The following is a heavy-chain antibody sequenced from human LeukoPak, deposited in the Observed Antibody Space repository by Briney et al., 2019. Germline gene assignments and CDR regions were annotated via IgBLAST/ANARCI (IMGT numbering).Heavy chain of an antibody. Sequence: GGALRLSCAASGFTFSSYGMHWVRQATGKALEWVSAIGTDDDPYYPASVKGRFNISRENAKNSLYLQKNSLGAGDTAVYYCARGRGKSSRVAFDIWGQGTMVTVSS. D-gene: IGHD2-2*01. CDR1: GFTFSSYG. CDR2: IGTDDDP. CDR3: ARGRGKSSRVAFDI. V-gene: IGHV3-13*05. J-gene: IGHJ3*02.